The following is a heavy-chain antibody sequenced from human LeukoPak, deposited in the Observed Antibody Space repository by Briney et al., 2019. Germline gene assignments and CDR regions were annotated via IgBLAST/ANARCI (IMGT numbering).Heavy chain of an antibody. CDR2: INSDGSST. V-gene: IGHV3-74*01. J-gene: IGHJ5*02. CDR3: ASPGGYCSGGSCYRDNWFDP. Sequence: PGGSLRLSCAASGFTFSSYWMHWVRQAPGKGLVWVSRINSDGSSTSYADSVKGRFTISRDNAKNTLYLQMNGLRAEDTAVYYCASPGGYCSGGSCYRDNWFDPWGQGTLVTVSS. D-gene: IGHD2-15*01. CDR1: GFTFSSYW.